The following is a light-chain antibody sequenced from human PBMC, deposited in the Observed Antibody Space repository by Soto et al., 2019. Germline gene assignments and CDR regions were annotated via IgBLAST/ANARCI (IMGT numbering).Light chain of an antibody. J-gene: IGKJ3*01. Sequence: DIQMTQSPSFVSASVGDRVTITCRASQGISNWFAWYQQKPGKAPKLLIYATSNLQGGVPSRFSGSGSGTDFTLTIGSLQPEDSATYYCQQSSSFPLTFGPGTKVDIK. CDR1: QGISNW. V-gene: IGKV1-12*01. CDR2: ATS. CDR3: QQSSSFPLT.